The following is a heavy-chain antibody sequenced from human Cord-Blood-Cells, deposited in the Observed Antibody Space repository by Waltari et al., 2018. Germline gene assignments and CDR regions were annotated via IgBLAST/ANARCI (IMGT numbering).Heavy chain of an antibody. CDR3: ARDGTGDYFDY. Sequence: VQLVESGAGLVKPVGSLRLSCPASGFTSSPHSMNSARPAPGKGLEWVSSISSMSSYICYAESVKGRFTISRDNAKNSLYLQMNSLRAEDTAVYYCARDGTGDYFDYWGQGTLVTVSS. V-gene: IGHV3-21*01. CDR1: GFTSSPHS. J-gene: IGHJ4*02. CDR2: ISSMSSYI. D-gene: IGHD7-27*01.